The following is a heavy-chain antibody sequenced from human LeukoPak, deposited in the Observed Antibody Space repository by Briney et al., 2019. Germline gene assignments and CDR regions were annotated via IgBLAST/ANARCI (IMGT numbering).Heavy chain of an antibody. CDR3: ARHMSGEVDILFDY. CDR1: GGSISSGSYY. J-gene: IGHJ4*02. Sequence: KPSETLSLTCIVSGGSISSGSYYWGWIRQTPGKGLEWIGSIYYSGSTYYNPSLKSRVTISVDTSKNQFSLKLSSVTAADTAVYYCARHMSGEVDILFDYWGQGTLVTVSS. D-gene: IGHD3-9*01. V-gene: IGHV4-39*01. CDR2: IYYSGST.